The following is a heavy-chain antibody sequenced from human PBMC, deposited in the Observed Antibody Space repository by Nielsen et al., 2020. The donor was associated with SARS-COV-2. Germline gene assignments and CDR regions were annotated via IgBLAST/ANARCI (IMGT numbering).Heavy chain of an antibody. CDR1: GFTFSSYW. CDR3: AKGPSTNYYYGMDV. Sequence: GESLKISCAASGFTFSSYWMSWVRQAPGKGLEWVANIKQDGSEKYYVDSVKGRFTISRDNAKNSLYLQMNSLRAEDTALYYCAKGPSTNYYYGMDVWGQGTTVTVS. V-gene: IGHV3-7*03. CDR2: IKQDGSEK. D-gene: IGHD1-26*01. J-gene: IGHJ6*02.